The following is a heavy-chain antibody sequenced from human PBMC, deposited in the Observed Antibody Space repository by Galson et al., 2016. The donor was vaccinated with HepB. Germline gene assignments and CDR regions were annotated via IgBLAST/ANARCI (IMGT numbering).Heavy chain of an antibody. Sequence: SVRLSCTASGVTFSNFGMNWLRQAPGKGLEWVGVISYDVRNKYYADSVKGRFTISRDNSKKTLYLQMNSLRAEDTAVYYCAKDPVVQAEWYYFDYWGQGTLVTVSS. D-gene: IGHD3-22*01. CDR2: ISYDVRNK. J-gene: IGHJ4*02. CDR1: GVTFSNFG. CDR3: AKDPVVQAEWYYFDY. V-gene: IGHV3-30*18.